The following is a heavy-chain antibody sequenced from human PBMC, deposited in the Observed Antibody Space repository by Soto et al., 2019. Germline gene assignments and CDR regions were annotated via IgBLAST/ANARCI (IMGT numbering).Heavy chain of an antibody. Sequence: EVQLLESGGGLVQPGGSLRLSCAASGFTFSSYAMSWVRQAPGKGLEWVSAISGSGGSTYYADSVKGRFTISRDNAKNTLYLQMNSLRAEDTAVYYCAKYLLALGILDYWGQGTLVTVSS. CDR1: GFTFSSYA. J-gene: IGHJ4*02. CDR3: AKYLLALGILDY. CDR2: ISGSGGST. V-gene: IGHV3-23*01. D-gene: IGHD3-3*02.